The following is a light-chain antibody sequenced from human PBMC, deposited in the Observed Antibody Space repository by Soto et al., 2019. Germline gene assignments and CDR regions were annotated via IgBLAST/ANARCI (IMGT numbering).Light chain of an antibody. CDR1: SSDVGGYNY. Sequence: QSVLTQPASVSGSPGQSITISCTGTSSDVGGYNYVSWYQLHPGKAPKLMIHEVSERPSGVSNRFSGSKSGNTASLTTSGLQAEDEADYYCASYASSVTYVFGSGTKVTV. J-gene: IGLJ1*01. V-gene: IGLV2-14*01. CDR2: EVS. CDR3: ASYASSVTYV.